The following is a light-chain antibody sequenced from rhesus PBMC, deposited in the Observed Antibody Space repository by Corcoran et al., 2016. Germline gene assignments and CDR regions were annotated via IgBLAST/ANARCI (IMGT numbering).Light chain of an antibody. CDR1: QGISNA. CDR2: AAS. J-gene: IGKJ2*01. Sequence: DIHMTQSPSSLSASVGDKVTITCRASQGISNALAWYQQKPGKAPKLLIYAASNLQSGVPSRFSGSGARTDFTLTISSLQPEDFAVYYCQQRNSYPYSFGQGTKVEIK. CDR3: QQRNSYPYS. V-gene: IGKV1-33*01.